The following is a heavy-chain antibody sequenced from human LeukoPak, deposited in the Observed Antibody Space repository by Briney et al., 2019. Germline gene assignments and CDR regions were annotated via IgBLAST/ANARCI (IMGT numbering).Heavy chain of an antibody. CDR1: GGSFSGYY. V-gene: IGHV4-34*01. CDR3: ARGVPRHYYGSGSYYYTP. CDR2: INHSGST. D-gene: IGHD3-10*01. J-gene: IGHJ5*02. Sequence: SETLSLTCAVYGGSFSGYYWSWIRQPPGKGLEWIGEINHSGSTNYNPSLKSRVTISVDTSKNQFSLKLSSVTAADTAVYYCARGVPRHYYGSGSYYYTPWGQGTLVTVSS.